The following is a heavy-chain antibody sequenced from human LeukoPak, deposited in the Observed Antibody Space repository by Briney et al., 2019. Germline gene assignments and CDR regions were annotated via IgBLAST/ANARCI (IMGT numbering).Heavy chain of an antibody. J-gene: IGHJ4*02. Sequence: PGGSLRLSCAASGFTFTNYAMNWVRQAPGKGLEWVSLISASNGGSTYYADSVKGRFTNSRDNSKNTLYLQMNSLRAEDTALYYCAKQIRDGFNYFDYWGQGTLVTVSS. CDR3: AKQIRDGFNYFDY. D-gene: IGHD5-24*01. CDR2: ISASNGGST. CDR1: GFTFTNYA. V-gene: IGHV3-23*01.